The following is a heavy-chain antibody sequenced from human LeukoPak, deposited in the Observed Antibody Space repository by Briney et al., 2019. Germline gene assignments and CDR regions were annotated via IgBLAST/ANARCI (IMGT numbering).Heavy chain of an antibody. Sequence: SETLSLTCTVSGYSISSGYYWRWMRPPPGKGLEWIGNIYHSGSTYYNPPHKRRVTISVDTPKTQLSLNLSSVTAADTAVYYCAAYCGGDCYSDTNFDYWGQGTLVTVSS. D-gene: IGHD2-21*01. CDR3: AAYCGGDCYSDTNFDY. CDR1: GYSISSGYY. J-gene: IGHJ4*02. V-gene: IGHV4-38-2*02. CDR2: IYHSGST.